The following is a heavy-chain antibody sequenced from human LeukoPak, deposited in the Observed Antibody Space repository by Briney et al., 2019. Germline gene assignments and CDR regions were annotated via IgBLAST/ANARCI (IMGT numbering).Heavy chain of an antibody. CDR3: ARGYYSFDP. D-gene: IGHD3-10*01. CDR2: INHSGGT. CDR1: GFTFSDYY. J-gene: IGHJ5*02. V-gene: IGHV4-34*01. Sequence: GSLRLSCAASGFTFSDYYMSWIRQPPGKGLEWIGEINHSGGTNYNPSLKSRVTISVDTSKNQFSLKLSSVTAADTAVYYCARGYYSFDPWGQGTLVTVSS.